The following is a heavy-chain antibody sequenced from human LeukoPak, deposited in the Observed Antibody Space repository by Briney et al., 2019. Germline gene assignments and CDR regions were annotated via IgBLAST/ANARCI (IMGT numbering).Heavy chain of an antibody. V-gene: IGHV3-23*01. D-gene: IGHD3-10*01. CDR2: ISGSGGST. CDR1: GFTVSSNY. Sequence: GGSLRLSCAASGFTVSSNYMSWVRQAPGKGLEWVSHISGSGGSTKYSGSVKGRFTTSRDNSKNTLYLQINSLRADDTAVYYCAKDQDPHSYGSGSYAPFDYWGQGTLVTVSS. CDR3: AKDQDPHSYGSGSYAPFDY. J-gene: IGHJ4*02.